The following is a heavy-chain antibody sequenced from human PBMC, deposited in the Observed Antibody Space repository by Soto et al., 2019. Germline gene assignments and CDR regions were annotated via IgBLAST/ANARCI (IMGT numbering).Heavy chain of an antibody. CDR1: GFTFSSYG. D-gene: IGHD5-18*01. CDR2: ISYDGTDK. J-gene: IGHJ6*02. V-gene: IGHV3-30*18. CDR3: VKERYAQLWLEDYGMDV. Sequence: GGSMRLSCAASGFTFSSYGIHWVRQAPGKGLEWVALISYDGTDKYYADSVKGRFTISRDNSKNTLYLQMSSLGPEDTAVYYCVKERYAQLWLEDYGMDVWGQGTTVTVSS.